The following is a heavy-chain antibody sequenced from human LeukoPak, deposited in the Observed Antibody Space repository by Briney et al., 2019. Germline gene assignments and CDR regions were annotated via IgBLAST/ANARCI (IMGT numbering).Heavy chain of an antibody. Sequence: SETLSLTCTVSGGSISSYYWSWIRQPPGKRLEWIGYFSYSGSTYYNPSLKSRVTMSVDTSKNQFSLKLSSVTAVDTAVYYCARYDILTGLQGGFFDYWGQGTLVTVSS. J-gene: IGHJ4*02. CDR3: ARYDILTGLQGGFFDY. V-gene: IGHV4-59*12. CDR2: FSYSGST. D-gene: IGHD3-9*01. CDR1: GGSISSYY.